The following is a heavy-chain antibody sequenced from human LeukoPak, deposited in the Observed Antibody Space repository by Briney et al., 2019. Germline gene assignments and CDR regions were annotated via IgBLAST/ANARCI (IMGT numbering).Heavy chain of an antibody. CDR3: ARDFDSPRSGNWFDP. V-gene: IGHV4-4*07. D-gene: IGHD3-9*01. CDR1: GVSIRSYS. CDR2: IYTSGST. J-gene: IGHJ5*02. Sequence: SETLSLTCTVSGVSIRSYSWNWIRQPAGKGLEWIGRIYTSGSTNYNPSLKSRVTMSVDTSKNQFSLKLSSVTAADTAVYYCARDFDSPRSGNWFDPWGQGTLVTVSS.